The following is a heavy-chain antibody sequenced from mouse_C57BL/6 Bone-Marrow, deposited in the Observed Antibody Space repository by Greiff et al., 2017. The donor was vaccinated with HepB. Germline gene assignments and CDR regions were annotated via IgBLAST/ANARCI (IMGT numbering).Heavy chain of an antibody. CDR1: GYAFSSSW. D-gene: IGHD2-4*01. CDR2: NYPGDGDT. J-gene: IGHJ4*01. Sequence: VQLQQSGPELVKPGASVKISCKASGYAFSSSWMNWVKQRPGKGLEWIGRNYPGDGDTNYNGKFKGKATLTADKSTSTAYMQLSSLTSEDSAVYFCAREGDYDYLYAMDYWGQGTSVTVSS. V-gene: IGHV1-82*01. CDR3: AREGDYDYLYAMDY.